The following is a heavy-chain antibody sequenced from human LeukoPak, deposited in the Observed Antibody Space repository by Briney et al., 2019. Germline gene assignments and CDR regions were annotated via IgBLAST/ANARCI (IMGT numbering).Heavy chain of an antibody. V-gene: IGHV4-39*01. J-gene: IGHJ4*02. Sequence: SETLSLTCTVSGGSISSSSSYWGWIRPPPGKWLEWIGSIYYSGSTYYNPSLNSRVTISVDTSKNQFSLKLSSVTAADTAVYYCARGRVVVATAYWGQGTLVTVSS. D-gene: IGHD3-22*01. CDR1: GGSISSSSSY. CDR2: IYYSGST. CDR3: ARGRVVVATAY.